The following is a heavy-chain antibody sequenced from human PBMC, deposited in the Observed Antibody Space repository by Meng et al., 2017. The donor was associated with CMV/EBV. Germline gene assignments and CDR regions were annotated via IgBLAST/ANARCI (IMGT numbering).Heavy chain of an antibody. J-gene: IGHJ4*02. D-gene: IGHD6-6*01. CDR3: ARDPGRIAARPWY. Sequence: GESLKISCAASGFTFSGSAMHWVRQASGKGLEWVGRIRSKANSYATAYAASVKGRFTISRDDSKNTAYLQMNSLRAEDTAVYYCARDPGRIAARPWYWGQGTLVTVSS. CDR1: GFTFSGSA. CDR2: IRSKANSYAT. V-gene: IGHV3-73*01.